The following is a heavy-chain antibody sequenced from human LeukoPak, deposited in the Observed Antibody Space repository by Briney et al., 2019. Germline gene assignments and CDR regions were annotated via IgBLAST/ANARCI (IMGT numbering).Heavy chain of an antibody. V-gene: IGHV1-46*01. D-gene: IGHD4-17*01. Sequence: GASVKVSCKASGYTFTSYYMHWVRQAPGQGLEWMGIINPSGGSTSYAQKFQGRVTMTRDTSTSTAYMELRSLRSDDTAVYYCARAIYGDYPSDHWGQGTLVTVSS. CDR2: INPSGGST. CDR1: GYTFTSYY. J-gene: IGHJ4*02. CDR3: ARAIYGDYPSDH.